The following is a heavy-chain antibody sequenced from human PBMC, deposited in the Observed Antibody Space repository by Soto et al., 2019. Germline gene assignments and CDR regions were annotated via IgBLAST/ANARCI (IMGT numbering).Heavy chain of an antibody. Sequence: QVQLVQSGAEVKKRGASVKVSCKTSGYMFNSYGMSWLRQAPGQGLEWIGWISGYNGKTDLAQKFQGRVTMTTEATTSTVYMELTSLRFDDTALYYCARDETYTAGWYFEHWGQGTLVTVPS. D-gene: IGHD6-19*01. V-gene: IGHV1-18*01. J-gene: IGHJ4*02. CDR3: ARDETYTAGWYFEH. CDR1: GYMFNSYG. CDR2: ISGYNGKT.